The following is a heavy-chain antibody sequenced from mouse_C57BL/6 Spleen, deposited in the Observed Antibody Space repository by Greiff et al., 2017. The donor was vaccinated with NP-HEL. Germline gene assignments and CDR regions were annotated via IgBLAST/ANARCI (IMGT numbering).Heavy chain of an antibody. CDR1: GYAFSSSW. CDR2: IYPGDGDT. D-gene: IGHD2-4*01. V-gene: IGHV1-82*01. CDR3: ASYDYGLYYYAMDY. J-gene: IGHJ4*01. Sequence: LVESGPELVKPGASVKISCKASGYAFSSSWMNWVKQRPGKGLEWIGRIYPGDGDTHYNGKFKGKATLTADKSSSTAYMQLSSLTSEDSAVYFCASYDYGLYYYAMDYWGQGTSGTVSS.